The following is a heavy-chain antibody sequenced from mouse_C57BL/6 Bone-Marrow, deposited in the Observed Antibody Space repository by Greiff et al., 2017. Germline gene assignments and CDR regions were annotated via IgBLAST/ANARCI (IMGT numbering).Heavy chain of an antibody. D-gene: IGHD6-1*01. Sequence: VQLQQPGAELVMPGASVKLSCKASGYTFTSYWMHWVKQRPGQGLEWIGEIDPSDSYTNYNQKFKGKSKLTVDKSSSTAYMQLSSLTSEDSAVYYCARHASYVPFRYWGQGTTLTVSS. CDR1: GYTFTSYW. J-gene: IGHJ2*01. CDR3: ARHASYVPFRY. V-gene: IGHV1-69*01. CDR2: IDPSDSYT.